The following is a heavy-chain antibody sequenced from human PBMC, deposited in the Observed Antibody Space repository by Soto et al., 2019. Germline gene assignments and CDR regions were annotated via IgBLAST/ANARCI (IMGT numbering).Heavy chain of an antibody. V-gene: IGHV4-31*03. Sequence: PSETLSLTCTVSGGSISSGGYYWSWIRQHPGKGLEWIGYIYYSGSTYYNPSLKSRVTISVDTSKNQFSLKPSSVTAADTAVYYCARAAHYSSPFRWFDPWGQGTLVTVSS. CDR3: ARAAHYSSPFRWFDP. J-gene: IGHJ5*02. CDR2: IYYSGST. D-gene: IGHD6-13*01. CDR1: GGSISSGGYY.